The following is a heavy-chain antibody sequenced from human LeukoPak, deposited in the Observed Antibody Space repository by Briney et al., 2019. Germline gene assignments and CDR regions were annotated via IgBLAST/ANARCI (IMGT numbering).Heavy chain of an antibody. Sequence: PSETPSLTCTVSGGSISSYYWSWIRQPPGKGLEWIGYIYYSGSTNYNPSLKSRVTISVDTSKNQFSLKLSSVTAADTAVYYCAREGRGSGSYTFDYWGQGTLVTVSS. CDR3: AREGRGSGSYTFDY. D-gene: IGHD3-10*01. V-gene: IGHV4-59*01. J-gene: IGHJ4*02. CDR2: IYYSGST. CDR1: GGSISSYY.